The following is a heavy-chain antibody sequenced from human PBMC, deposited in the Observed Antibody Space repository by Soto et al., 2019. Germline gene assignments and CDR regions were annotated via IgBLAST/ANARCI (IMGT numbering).Heavy chain of an antibody. CDR1: GYSFSSYG. J-gene: IGHJ5*02. CDR2: INPSSKET. CDR3: ARDWYPRVDP. V-gene: IGHV1-18*01. Sequence: QVLLVQSGPEVKKPGASMKVSCKASGYSFSSYGITWVRQAPGRGLEWMGWINPSSKETNYAQRFQGRATVTTDTSTTAAHTELRNLKYDDTAVYYCARDWYPRVDPWGPGTLVTVSS. D-gene: IGHD6-13*01.